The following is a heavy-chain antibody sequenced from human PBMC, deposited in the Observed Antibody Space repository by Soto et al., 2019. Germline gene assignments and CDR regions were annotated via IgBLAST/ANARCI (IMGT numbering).Heavy chain of an antibody. CDR3: AREHSNYGENGMDV. D-gene: IGHD4-4*01. CDR1: GGSISSYY. CDR2: IYYSGST. Sequence: PSETLSLTCTVSGGSISSYYWSWIRQPPGKGLEWIGYIYYSGSTNYNPSLKSRVTISVDTSKNQFSLKLSSVTAADTAVYYCAREHSNYGENGMDVWGQGTTVTVSS. J-gene: IGHJ6*02. V-gene: IGHV4-59*01.